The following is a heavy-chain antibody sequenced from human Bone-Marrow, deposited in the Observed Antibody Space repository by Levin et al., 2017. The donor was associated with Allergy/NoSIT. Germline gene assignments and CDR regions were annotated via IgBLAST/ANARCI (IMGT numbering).Heavy chain of an antibody. D-gene: IGHD3-10*01. CDR2: IYSGGST. Sequence: LSLTCAASGVTVSNNYMSWVRQAPGKGLEWVSVIYSGGSTYYAESVKGRFTISRDNSKNTLYLQMNSLRAEDTAIYYCARDPPGGGYWGQGTLVTVSS. CDR3: ARDPPGGGY. CDR1: GVTVSNNY. V-gene: IGHV3-53*01. J-gene: IGHJ4*02.